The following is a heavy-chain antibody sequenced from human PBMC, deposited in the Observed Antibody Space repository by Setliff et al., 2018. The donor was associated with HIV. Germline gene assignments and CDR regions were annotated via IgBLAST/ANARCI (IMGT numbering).Heavy chain of an antibody. CDR1: GGTFSSYA. D-gene: IGHD3-10*01. CDR3: ARGKGVGGVIITGGLDV. J-gene: IGHJ6*04. Sequence: GASVKVSCKASGGTFSSYAISWVRQAPGQGLEWMGGIIPILGIANYAQKFQGRVTMTRDTSISTAYMELSSLTSEDTAVYYCARGKGVGGVIITGGLDVWGKGTTVTVSS. V-gene: IGHV1-69*10. CDR2: IIPILGIA.